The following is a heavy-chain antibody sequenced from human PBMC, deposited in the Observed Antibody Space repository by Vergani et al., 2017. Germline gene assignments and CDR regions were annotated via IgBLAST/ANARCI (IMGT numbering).Heavy chain of an antibody. D-gene: IGHD3-10*01. V-gene: IGHV4-59*12. CDR1: GGSISSYY. J-gene: IGHJ3*02. CDR3: ARSKGFGSVLVRSGGFDI. Sequence: QVQLQESGPGLVKPSETLSLTCTVSGGSISSYYWSWIRQPPGKGLEWIGYIYYSGSTNYNPSLKSRVTISVDTSKNQFSLKLSSVTAADTAVYYCARSKGFGSVLVRSGGFDIWGQGTMVTVSS. CDR2: IYYSGST.